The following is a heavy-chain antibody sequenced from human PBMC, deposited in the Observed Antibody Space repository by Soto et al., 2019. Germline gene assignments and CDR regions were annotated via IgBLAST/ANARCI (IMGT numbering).Heavy chain of an antibody. CDR3: AKDPQQEDSSGDSNFDD. CDR2: ISGSGGST. Sequence: GGSLRLSCAASGFTFSSYAMSWVRQAPGKGLEWVSAISGSGGSTYYADSVKGRFTISRDNSKITLYLQMNSLRAEDTAVYYCAKDPQQEDSSGDSNFDDWGQGTLVTVSS. D-gene: IGHD3-22*01. CDR1: GFTFSSYA. V-gene: IGHV3-23*01. J-gene: IGHJ4*02.